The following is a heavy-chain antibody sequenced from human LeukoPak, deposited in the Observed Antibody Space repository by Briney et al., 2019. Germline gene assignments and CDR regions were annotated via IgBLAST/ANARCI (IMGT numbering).Heavy chain of an antibody. CDR1: GYTFTSDG. D-gene: IGHD3-22*01. Sequence: ASVKVSCKASGYTFTSDGISWVRQAPGQGLEWMGWISAYNGNTNYAQKLQGRVTMTTDTSTSTAYMELRSLRSDDTAVYYCARGGYYYDSSGYRHFDYWGQGTLVTVSS. CDR3: ARGGYYYDSSGYRHFDY. J-gene: IGHJ4*02. V-gene: IGHV1-18*01. CDR2: ISAYNGNT.